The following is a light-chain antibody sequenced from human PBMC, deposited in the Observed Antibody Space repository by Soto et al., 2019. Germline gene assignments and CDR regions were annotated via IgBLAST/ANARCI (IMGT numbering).Light chain of an antibody. Sequence: KKSVATLSVKTGERATLSCRAGQTIYSNLAWYQQRPGQAPRLLIYRASTRATGGPARFSGSGSGTEFTLTISGLQSEDFALYYCQQYQNLWTFCQLTNVDI. CDR3: QQYQNLWT. CDR1: QTIYSN. J-gene: IGKJ1*01. CDR2: RAS. V-gene: IGKV3-15*01.